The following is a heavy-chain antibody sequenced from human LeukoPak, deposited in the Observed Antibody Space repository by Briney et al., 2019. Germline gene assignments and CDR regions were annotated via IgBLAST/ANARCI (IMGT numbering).Heavy chain of an antibody. V-gene: IGHV3-33*01. CDR3: ARGERVGAKFFDY. J-gene: IGHJ4*02. CDR2: IWYDGSNK. CDR1: GSTFSSYG. D-gene: IGHD1-26*01. Sequence: GRSLRLSCAAPGSTFSSYGMHWVRQAPGKGLEWVAVIWYDGSNKYYADSVKGRFTISGDNSKNTLYLQMNSLRAEDTAVYYCARGERVGAKFFDYWGQGTLVTVSS.